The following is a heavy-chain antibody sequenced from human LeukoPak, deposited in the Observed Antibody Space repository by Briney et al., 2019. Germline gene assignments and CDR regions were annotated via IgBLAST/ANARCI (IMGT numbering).Heavy chain of an antibody. J-gene: IGHJ6*03. CDR3: AKGPLRFLEWYNYYYMDV. CDR1: GFTFSSYG. CDR2: ISYDGSNK. D-gene: IGHD3-3*01. Sequence: PGRSLRLSCAASGFTFSSYGMHWVRQAPGKGLEWVAVISYDGSNKYYADSVKGRFTISRDNSKNTLYLQMNGLRAEDTAVYYCAKGPLRFLEWYNYYYMDVWGKGTTVTVSS. V-gene: IGHV3-30*18.